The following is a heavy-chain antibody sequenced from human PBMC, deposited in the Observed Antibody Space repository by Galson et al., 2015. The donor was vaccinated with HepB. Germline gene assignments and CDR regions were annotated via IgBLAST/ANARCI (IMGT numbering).Heavy chain of an antibody. V-gene: IGHV3-23*01. D-gene: IGHD3-3*01. CDR1: GFTFSSYA. CDR2: ISGSGDST. J-gene: IGHJ5*02. Sequence: SLRLSCAASGFTFSSYAMSWVRQAPGKGLEWVSAISGSGDSTYYADSVKGRFTISRDNSKNTLYVQMNSLRAEDTAVYYCAKDQRDDFWSGYFTFDPWGQGTLVTVSS. CDR3: AKDQRDDFWSGYFTFDP.